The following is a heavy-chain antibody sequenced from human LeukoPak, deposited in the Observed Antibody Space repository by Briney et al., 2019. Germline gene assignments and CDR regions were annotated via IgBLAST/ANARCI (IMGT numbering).Heavy chain of an antibody. CDR3: ARDTKLDVDTTMVPDY. D-gene: IGHD5-18*01. J-gene: IGHJ4*02. CDR1: GYTFTSYY. CDR2: INPSGGST. V-gene: IGHV1-46*01. Sequence: ASVKVSCKASGYTFTSYYMHWVRQAPGQGLEWVGIINPSGGSTSYAQKFQGRVTMTRDTSTSTVYMELSSLRSEDTAVYYCARDTKLDVDTTMVPDYWGQGTLVTVSS.